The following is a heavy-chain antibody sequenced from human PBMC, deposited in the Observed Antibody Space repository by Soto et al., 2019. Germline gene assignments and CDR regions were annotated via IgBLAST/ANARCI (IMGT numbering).Heavy chain of an antibody. CDR3: ARHSYHSHPLRFDP. D-gene: IGHD2-21*01. Sequence: QVQLQESGPGLVQPSETLSLTCTVSGGSITGYYWSWIRQPPGKGPEWIGNIHYSGSTNYNPSLKSRATISAATSKTQCSLRLSSVTAAETAVYYGARHSYHSHPLRFDPWGQGTLVTVSS. V-gene: IGHV4-59*08. CDR2: IHYSGST. J-gene: IGHJ5*02. CDR1: GGSITGYY.